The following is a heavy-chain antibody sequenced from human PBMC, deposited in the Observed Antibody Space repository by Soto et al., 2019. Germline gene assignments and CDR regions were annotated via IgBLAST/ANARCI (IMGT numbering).Heavy chain of an antibody. CDR1: GFTFSSYA. Sequence: VGSLRLSCAASGFTFSSYAMTWVRQAPGKGLEWVSGISGSGDTTYYADSVKGRFTISRDNSKNTLYLQMNSLGAEDTAVYYCAKTVPGTKYWGQGTLVTVSS. CDR2: ISGSGDTT. D-gene: IGHD6-19*01. J-gene: IGHJ4*02. CDR3: AKTVPGTKY. V-gene: IGHV3-23*01.